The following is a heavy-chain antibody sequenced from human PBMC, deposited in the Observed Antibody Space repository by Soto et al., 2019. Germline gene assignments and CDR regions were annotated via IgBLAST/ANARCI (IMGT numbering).Heavy chain of an antibody. J-gene: IGHJ5*01. Sequence: SETLSLTCTVSGDSVTSGNYYWSWIRQPPGKGLEWIGYIYYSGNTNYSPSLKSRVTMSLDRSNNQFSLNLSSVTAADTAVYYCARIPVDTSLIYRLDPWGQGILVTVSS. V-gene: IGHV4-61*01. CDR2: IYYSGNT. CDR3: ARIPVDTSLIYRLDP. CDR1: GDSVTSGNYY. D-gene: IGHD5-18*01.